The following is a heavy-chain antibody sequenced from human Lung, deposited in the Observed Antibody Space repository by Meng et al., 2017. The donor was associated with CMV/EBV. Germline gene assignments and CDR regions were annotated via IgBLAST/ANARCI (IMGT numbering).Heavy chain of an antibody. D-gene: IGHD6-13*01. CDR1: GFPFRSYA. Sequence: SXKISXAASGFPFRSYAMHWVRQAPGKGLEWVAVVSHHGRNKYYADSVKGRFTISRDNSKNTLYLHMNSLRAEDSAVFYCASARATGTDTSSPDSWGQGXLVTVSS. CDR2: VSHHGRNK. J-gene: IGHJ4*01. CDR3: ASARATGTDTSSPDS. V-gene: IGHV3-30*04.